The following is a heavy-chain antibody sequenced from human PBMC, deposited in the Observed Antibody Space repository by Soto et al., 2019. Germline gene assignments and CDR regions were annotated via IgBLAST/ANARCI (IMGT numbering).Heavy chain of an antibody. CDR1: GFTFSNYW. CDR3: ARGSDGYNYWGNFFDY. J-gene: IGHJ4*02. Sequence: GGSLRLSCAASGFTFSNYWMSWVRQAPGKGLEWVANIKQDGSQTFYMDSVKGRFTISRDNAKSSLYLQMRSLRDEDTAVFYCARGSDGYNYWGNFFDYWGQGTLVTVS. CDR2: IKQDGSQT. V-gene: IGHV3-7*03. D-gene: IGHD5-12*01.